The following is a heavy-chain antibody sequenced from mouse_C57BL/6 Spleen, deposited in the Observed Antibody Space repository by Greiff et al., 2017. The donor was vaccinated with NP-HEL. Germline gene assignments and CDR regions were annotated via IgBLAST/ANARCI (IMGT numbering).Heavy chain of an antibody. J-gene: IGHJ4*01. CDR2: IYPGDGDT. CDR1: GYAFSSSW. V-gene: IGHV1-82*01. CDR3: ARGRDYAMDY. Sequence: VQLQQSGPELVKPGASVKISCKASGYAFSSSWMNWVKQRPGKGLEWIGRIYPGDGDTNYNGKFKGKATLTAAKSSSTAYMQLSSLTSEDSAVYFCARGRDYAMDYWGQGTSVTVSS.